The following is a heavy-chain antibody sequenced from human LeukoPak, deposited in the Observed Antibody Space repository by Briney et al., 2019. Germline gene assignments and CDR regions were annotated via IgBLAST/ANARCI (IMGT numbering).Heavy chain of an antibody. CDR1: GFTFSSYS. Sequence: GGSLRLSCAASGFTFSSYSMNWVRQAPGKGLEWVSSISSSSSYIYYADSVKGRFTISRDNAKNSLYLQMNSLRAEDTAVYYCAGNSGSSPAYDYWGQGTPVTVSS. CDR3: AGNSGSSPAYDY. J-gene: IGHJ4*02. D-gene: IGHD1-26*01. V-gene: IGHV3-21*01. CDR2: ISSSSSYI.